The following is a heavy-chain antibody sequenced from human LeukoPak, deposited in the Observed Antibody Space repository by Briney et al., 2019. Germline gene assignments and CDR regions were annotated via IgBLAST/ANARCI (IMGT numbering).Heavy chain of an antibody. V-gene: IGHV1-2*02. J-gene: IGHJ5*02. CDR3: ARDFSISWSNWFDP. CDR2: INPHSGNT. Sequence: GASVKVSCKASGYTFSAYYIHWVRQAPGQGLEWMGWINPHSGNTNYAQKFQGRVTMTKDTSITTAYMELTRLGSDDTAVYYCARDFSISWSNWFDPWGQGTLVTVST. D-gene: IGHD6-13*01. CDR1: GYTFSAYY.